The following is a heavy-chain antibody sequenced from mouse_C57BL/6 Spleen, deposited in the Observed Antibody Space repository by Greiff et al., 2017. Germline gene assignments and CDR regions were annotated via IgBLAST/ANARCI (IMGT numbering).Heavy chain of an antibody. CDR3: ARWDRNWDYYAMDY. CDR2: IWSGGST. Sequence: QVQLKESGPGLVPPSQSLSIPCTVSGFSLPSYGVHWVRQSPGKGLEWLGVIWSGGSTDYNAAFISRLSISKDNSKRQVFFKMNSLQADDSSIDYCARWDRNWDYYAMDYWGQGTAVTVSS. V-gene: IGHV2-2*01. CDR1: GFSLPSYG. J-gene: IGHJ4*01. D-gene: IGHD4-1*02.